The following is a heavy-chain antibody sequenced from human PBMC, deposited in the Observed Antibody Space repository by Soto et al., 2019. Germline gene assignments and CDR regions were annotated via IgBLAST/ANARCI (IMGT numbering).Heavy chain of an antibody. V-gene: IGHV1-3*01. Sequence: GASVKVSSKASGYTLTSYAMHWVRQATGQRLEWMGWINAGNGNTKYSQKFQGRVTITRDTSASTAYMELSSLRSEDTAVYYCARAGTPVGATIGVFDYWGQGTLVTVSS. CDR1: GYTLTSYA. J-gene: IGHJ4*02. CDR2: INAGNGNT. CDR3: ARAGTPVGATIGVFDY. D-gene: IGHD1-26*01.